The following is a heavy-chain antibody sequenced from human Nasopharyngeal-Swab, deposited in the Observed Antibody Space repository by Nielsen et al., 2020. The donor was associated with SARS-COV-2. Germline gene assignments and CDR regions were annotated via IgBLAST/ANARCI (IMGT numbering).Heavy chain of an antibody. J-gene: IGHJ5*02. CDR2: ISSSGSTI. Sequence: GESLKISCAASGFTVSSNYMSWVRQAPGKGLEWVSYISSSGSTIYYADSVKGRFTISRDNAKNSLYLQMNSLRAEDTAVYYCARDALPPYYYDSSGYYYGPRWFDPWGQGTLVTVSS. CDR3: ARDALPPYYYDSSGYYYGPRWFDP. V-gene: IGHV3-11*04. CDR1: GFTVSSNY. D-gene: IGHD3-22*01.